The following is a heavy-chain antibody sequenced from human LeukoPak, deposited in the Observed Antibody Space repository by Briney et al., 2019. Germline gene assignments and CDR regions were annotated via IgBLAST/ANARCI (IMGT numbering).Heavy chain of an antibody. J-gene: IGHJ6*02. CDR2: ISFDGGNK. V-gene: IGHV3-30*18. CDR1: EFTFSIYG. Sequence: PGESLRLSCAASEFTFSIYGMHWGRQAPGKGLEWVAVISFDGGNKVYADSVKGRVTISRDNSKNTLSLQMNSLRAEDTAVYYCAKEKGSGSYYNYQYGMDVWGQGTTVTVSS. CDR3: AKEKGSGSYYNYQYGMDV. D-gene: IGHD3-10*01.